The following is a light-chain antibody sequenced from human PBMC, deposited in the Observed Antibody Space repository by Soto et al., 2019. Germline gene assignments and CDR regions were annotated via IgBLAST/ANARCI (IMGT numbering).Light chain of an antibody. V-gene: IGKV2-30*01. J-gene: IGKJ2*01. CDR2: KVF. Sequence: DVVMTQSPLSLPVTLGQSASISCTSSQSLVYADGNTYLNWLQQRPGQSPRRLIYKVFNRDSGVPDRFSGSASGSEFTLTISRVEAEDIGVYYCMQTAHWPHTFGRGTKVDTK. CDR1: QSLVYADGNTY. CDR3: MQTAHWPHT.